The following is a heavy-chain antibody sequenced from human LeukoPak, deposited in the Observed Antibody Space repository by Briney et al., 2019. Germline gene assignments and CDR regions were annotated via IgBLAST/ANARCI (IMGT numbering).Heavy chain of an antibody. Sequence: ASVKVSCKASGYTFTSYAMNWVRQAPGQGLEWMGWISAYNGNTNYAQKLQGRVTMTTDTSTSTAYMELRSLRSDDTAVYYCARGRSYYDSSGYPINYYFDYWGQGTLVTVSS. D-gene: IGHD3-22*01. V-gene: IGHV1-18*01. CDR2: ISAYNGNT. CDR3: ARGRSYYDSSGYPINYYFDY. J-gene: IGHJ4*02. CDR1: GYTFTSYA.